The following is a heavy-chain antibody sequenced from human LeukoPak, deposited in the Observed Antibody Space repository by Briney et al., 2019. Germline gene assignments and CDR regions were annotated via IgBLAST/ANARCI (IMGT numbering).Heavy chain of an antibody. J-gene: IGHJ4*02. Sequence: GGSLRLSCAASGFTFDDYGMSWGRHAPGKGLEWVSGINWNGGSTGYADSVKGRFTISRDNAKNSLYLQMNSLRAEDTALYYCARVTEYSSGWYEFDYWGQGTLVTVSS. CDR3: ARVTEYSSGWYEFDY. V-gene: IGHV3-20*04. CDR1: GFTFDDYG. CDR2: INWNGGST. D-gene: IGHD6-19*01.